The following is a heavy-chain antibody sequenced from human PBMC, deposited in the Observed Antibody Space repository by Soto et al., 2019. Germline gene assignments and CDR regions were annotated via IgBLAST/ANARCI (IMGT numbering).Heavy chain of an antibody. CDR2: ISADSGYT. Sequence: QIQLVQFGGEVARPGASVTVSCEASGYIFTTYGLSWVRQTPAHGLEWMGWISADSGYTQYAQFFQGRVTMTRDTSRNTVYMTLRYLTSDDTGIYYCARDRPPGSLYGMDAWGQGTAVTVSS. J-gene: IGHJ6*02. CDR3: ARDRPPGSLYGMDA. V-gene: IGHV1-18*01. CDR1: GYIFTTYG.